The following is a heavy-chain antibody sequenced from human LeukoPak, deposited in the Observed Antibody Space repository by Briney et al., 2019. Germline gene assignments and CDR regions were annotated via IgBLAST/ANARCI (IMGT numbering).Heavy chain of an antibody. Sequence: GRSLRLSCAASGFTFSSYAMHWVRQAPGKGLEWVAVISYDGSNKYYADSVKGRFTISRDNSKNTLYLQMNSLRAEDTAVYYCARDEYSSSWRGYFDYWGQGTLVTVSS. V-gene: IGHV3-30-3*01. CDR1: GFTFSSYA. CDR3: ARDEYSSSWRGYFDY. J-gene: IGHJ4*02. CDR2: ISYDGSNK. D-gene: IGHD6-13*01.